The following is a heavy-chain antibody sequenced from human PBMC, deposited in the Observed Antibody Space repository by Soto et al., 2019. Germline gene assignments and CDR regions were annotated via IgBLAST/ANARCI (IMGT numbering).Heavy chain of an antibody. CDR3: TRDGDFYGMDV. Sequence: PGGSMRLACTSCSYSSENYALTWSLQTPGKGLEWVAFATSQAFGGTTDYAASVKGRFTISRDDSTTFAYLQMNSLQTEDTAIYYCTRDGDFYGMDVRGQGTTGTVSS. D-gene: IGHD3-3*01. V-gene: IGHV3-49*03. CDR2: ATSQAFGGTT. J-gene: IGHJ6*02. CDR1: SYSSENYA.